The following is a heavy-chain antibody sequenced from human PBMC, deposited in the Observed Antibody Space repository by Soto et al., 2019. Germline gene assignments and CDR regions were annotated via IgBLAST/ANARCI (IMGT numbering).Heavy chain of an antibody. Sequence: QVQLVESGGGLVKPGGSLRLSCAASGFSFRDYYMSWIRQAPGKGLEWISYISSSGSTIYYADSVKGRFTVSRDNAKDSLWLQVNSLRAEDTAVYYCARNGYCSRDACSYGVDVWGQGTTVTVSS. CDR3: ARNGYCSRDACSYGVDV. CDR1: GFSFRDYY. CDR2: ISSSGSTI. J-gene: IGHJ6*02. V-gene: IGHV3-11*01. D-gene: IGHD2-15*01.